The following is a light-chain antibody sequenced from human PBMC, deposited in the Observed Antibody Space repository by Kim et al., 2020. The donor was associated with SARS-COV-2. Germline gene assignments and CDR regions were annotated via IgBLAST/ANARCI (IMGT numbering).Light chain of an antibody. CDR2: VAS. V-gene: IGKV3-20*01. CDR3: QQYGSSPYT. Sequence: WSPGERATLSGRARQSVSSSYLAWYQQKPGQAPRLLIYVASSRATGIPDRFSGSGSGTDFTLTISRLEPEDFAVYYCQQYGSSPYTFGQGTKLEI. J-gene: IGKJ2*01. CDR1: QSVSSSY.